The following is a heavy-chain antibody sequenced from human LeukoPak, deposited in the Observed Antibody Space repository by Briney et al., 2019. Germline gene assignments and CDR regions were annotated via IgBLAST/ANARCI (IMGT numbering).Heavy chain of an antibody. CDR3: ARDRGVAAHLDY. D-gene: IGHD6-6*01. V-gene: IGHV3-30*03. CDR2: ISFDGTNK. Sequence: GRSLRLSCAASGFTFSHYAMHWVRQAPGEGLEWVAVISFDGTNKFYADSVKGRFTISRDNSKNTLYLQMSSLRAEDTAVYYCARDRGVAAHLDYWGQGTLVTVSS. CDR1: GFTFSHYA. J-gene: IGHJ4*02.